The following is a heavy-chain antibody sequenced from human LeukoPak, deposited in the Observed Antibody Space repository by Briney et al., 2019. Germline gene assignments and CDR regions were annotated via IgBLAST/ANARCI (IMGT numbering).Heavy chain of an antibody. CDR2: IYTSGST. Sequence: SGTLSLTCTVSGGSISSYYWSWIRQPAGKGLEWIGRIYTSGSTNYNPSLKSRVTMSVDTSKNQFSLKLSSVTAADTAVYYCARGIVSGGYDYSNWFDPWGQGTLVTVSS. CDR3: ARGIVSGGYDYSNWFDP. D-gene: IGHD5-12*01. V-gene: IGHV4-4*07. J-gene: IGHJ5*02. CDR1: GGSISSYY.